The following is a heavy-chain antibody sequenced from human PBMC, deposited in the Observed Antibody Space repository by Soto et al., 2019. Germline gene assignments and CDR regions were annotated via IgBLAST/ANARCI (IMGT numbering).Heavy chain of an antibody. V-gene: IGHV5-51*01. CDR3: ARQSGSSWPEDAFDI. CDR2: IYPGDSDT. Sequence: VESQKISCKGSGYNLTNYCIGRVRQMPGKGLEWMGIIYPGDSDTRYSPSFQGQVTISADKSISTAYLQWSSLKASDTAMYYCARQSGSSWPEDAFDIWGQGTMVTV. CDR1: GYNLTNYC. D-gene: IGHD6-13*01. J-gene: IGHJ3*02.